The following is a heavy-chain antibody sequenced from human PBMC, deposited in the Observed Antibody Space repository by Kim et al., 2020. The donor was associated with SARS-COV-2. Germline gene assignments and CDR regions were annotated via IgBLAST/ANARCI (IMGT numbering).Heavy chain of an antibody. CDR1: GFTFTYNA. D-gene: IGHD3-10*01. J-gene: IGHJ4*02. Sequence: GGSPRLSCAASGFTFTYNAMSWVRQAPGKGLEWVSAISSSGGNTYYADSVKGRFTISRDNSKNTLYLQMNSLRAEDTAIYYCAKEDKVSGTYTSGFDYWGQGTLVTVSS. V-gene: IGHV3-23*01. CDR3: AKEDKVSGTYTSGFDY. CDR2: ISSSGGNT.